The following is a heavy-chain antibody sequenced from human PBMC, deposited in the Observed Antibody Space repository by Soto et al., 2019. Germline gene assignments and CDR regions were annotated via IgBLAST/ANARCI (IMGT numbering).Heavy chain of an antibody. J-gene: IGHJ5*02. CDR3: TKNWFGP. CDR2: IRSKANSYAT. V-gene: IGHV3-73*01. CDR1: GFTFSGSA. Sequence: EVQLVESGGGLVQPGGSLKLSCAASGFTFSGSAMHWVRQASGKGLEWVVRIRSKANSYATAYAASVRGRFTISRDDSKNTAYLKTNSLKTEDPAVDYCTKNWFGPWGQGTLVTVSS.